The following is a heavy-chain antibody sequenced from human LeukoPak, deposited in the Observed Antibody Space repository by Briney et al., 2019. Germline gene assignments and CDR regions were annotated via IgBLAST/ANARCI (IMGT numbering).Heavy chain of an antibody. CDR3: AKFRLDDITVAATGYFDS. D-gene: IGHD6-19*01. J-gene: IGHJ4*02. CDR2: ISGSGSAT. CDR1: GFTFSSDA. V-gene: IGHV3-23*01. Sequence: GGSLRLSCAASGFTFSSDAMSWVRQAPGKGLNWVSTISGSGSATYYADSAKGRFTISRDNSKNTLYLQMNSLRAEDTAVYYCAKFRLDDITVAATGYFDSWGQGTLVTVSS.